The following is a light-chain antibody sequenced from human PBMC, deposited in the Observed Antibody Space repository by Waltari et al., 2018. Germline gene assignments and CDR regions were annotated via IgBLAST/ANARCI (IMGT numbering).Light chain of an antibody. CDR2: DAS. J-gene: IGKJ2*01. Sequence: EVVLTQSPATLSLSPGEGATLSCRASQSVGTYLAWFQQKPGQPPRLLIYDASNRATGIPPRFGGRGSGTYFTLTISYLEPEDFAVYYCQQRSDWLYTFGQGTKLEMK. V-gene: IGKV3-11*01. CDR1: QSVGTY. CDR3: QQRSDWLYT.